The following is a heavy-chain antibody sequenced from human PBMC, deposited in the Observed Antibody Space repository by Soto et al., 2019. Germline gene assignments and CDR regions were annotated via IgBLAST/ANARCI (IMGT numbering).Heavy chain of an antibody. Sequence: PSETLSLTCTVSGGSISSADYYWGWIRQPPGKGLEWIGYIYYSGSTNYNPSLKSRVTISVDTSKNQFSLKLSSVTAADTAVYYCARQGDMTVPNFDYWGQGTLVTVSS. CDR3: ARQGDMTVPNFDY. CDR1: GGSISSADYY. J-gene: IGHJ4*02. V-gene: IGHV4-61*05. D-gene: IGHD3-16*01. CDR2: IYYSGST.